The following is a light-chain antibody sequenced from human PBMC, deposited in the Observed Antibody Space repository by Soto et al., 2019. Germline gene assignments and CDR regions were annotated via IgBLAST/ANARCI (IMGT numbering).Light chain of an antibody. V-gene: IGKV1-5*01. J-gene: IGKJ1*01. Sequence: DIQMNQSPSTLSASVGDRVTITCRASRSVSTSLAWYQKKPGKAPKLLIFDASSLESGVPSRFSGSGSGTELTLTISGLQPDDFATYFCQQYKSYAPTFGQGTKVDI. CDR1: RSVSTS. CDR2: DAS. CDR3: QQYKSYAPT.